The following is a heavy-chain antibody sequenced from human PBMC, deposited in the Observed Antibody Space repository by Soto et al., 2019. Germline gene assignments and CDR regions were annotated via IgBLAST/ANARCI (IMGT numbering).Heavy chain of an antibody. D-gene: IGHD3-10*01. CDR1: GYTFTIYY. CDR3: ARVGSLRGYYYGMDV. Sequence: ASVKVSCTASGYTFTIYYMHWVRQAPGQGLEWMGIINPSGGSTSYAQKFQGRVTMTRDTSTSTVYMELSSLRSEDTAVYYCARVGSLRGYYYGMDVWGQGTTVTVSS. V-gene: IGHV1-46*01. CDR2: INPSGGST. J-gene: IGHJ6*02.